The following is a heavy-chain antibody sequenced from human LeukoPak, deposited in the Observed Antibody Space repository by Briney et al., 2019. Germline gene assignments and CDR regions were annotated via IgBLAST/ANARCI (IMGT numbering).Heavy chain of an antibody. J-gene: IGHJ3*02. CDR2: INPNSGGT. D-gene: IGHD2-21*02. CDR3: AATLHIVVVTWHAFDI. CDR1: GYTFTGHY. Sequence: ASVKVSCKASGYTFTGHYMHWVRQAPGQGLEWMGWINPNSGGTNYAPTFQGRVTMTRDTSISTAYMELSRLTSDDTTIYYCAATLHIVVVTWHAFDIWGQGTMVTVSS. V-gene: IGHV1-2*02.